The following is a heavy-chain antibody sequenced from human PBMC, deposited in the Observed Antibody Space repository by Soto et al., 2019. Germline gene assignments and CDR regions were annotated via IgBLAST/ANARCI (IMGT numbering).Heavy chain of an antibody. CDR3: ARVYCSGGSCYLGFGWYYYYMDV. CDR1: GYTFTSYG. D-gene: IGHD2-15*01. J-gene: IGHJ6*03. V-gene: IGHV1-18*01. CDR2: IGAYNGNT. Sequence: ASVKVSCKASGYTFTSYGISWVRQAPGQGLEWMGWIGAYNGNTNYAQKLQGRVTMTTDTSTSTAYMELRSLRSDDTAVYYCARVYCSGGSCYLGFGWYYYYMDVWGKGTTVTVSS.